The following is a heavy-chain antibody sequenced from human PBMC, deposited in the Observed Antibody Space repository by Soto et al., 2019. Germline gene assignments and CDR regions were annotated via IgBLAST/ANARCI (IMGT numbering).Heavy chain of an antibody. CDR3: AHRPGVYLSGWDNGYFDY. Sequence: QITLNESGPTLVQPTQTLTLTCTFSGFSFSTSQEGVGWIRQPPGKAQDWLALIYWDDDKRYSPSLRSRPSITKDTSKNQVALTTTSMDPVDTATYYSAHRPGVYLSGWDNGYFDYCDRGALVTVSS. D-gene: IGHD6-19*01. CDR1: GFSFSTSQEG. J-gene: IGHJ4*02. V-gene: IGHV2-5*02. CDR2: IYWDDDK.